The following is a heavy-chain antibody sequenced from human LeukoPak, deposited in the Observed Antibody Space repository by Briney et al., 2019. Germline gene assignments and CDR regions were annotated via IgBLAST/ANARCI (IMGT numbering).Heavy chain of an antibody. CDR1: GFTFSSYA. V-gene: IGHV3-23*01. Sequence: PGGSLRLSCAASGFTFSSYAMSWVRQAPGKGLEWVSAISGRGGSTYYADSVKGRFTISRDNSKNTLYLQMNSLKAEDTAVYYCAKDPGGSYYYDSSGYFPYYFDYWGQGTLVTVSS. D-gene: IGHD3-22*01. CDR3: AKDPGGSYYYDSSGYFPYYFDY. CDR2: ISGRGGST. J-gene: IGHJ4*02.